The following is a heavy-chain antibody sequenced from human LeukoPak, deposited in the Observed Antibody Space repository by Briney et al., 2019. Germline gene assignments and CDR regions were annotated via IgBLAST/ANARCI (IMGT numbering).Heavy chain of an antibody. CDR1: GYTFTGYY. CDR2: INPNSGGT. D-gene: IGHD6-13*01. J-gene: IGHJ4*02. CDR3: ARNPGSIAAAGEADY. Sequence: GASVKVSCKASGYTFTGYYMHWVRQAPGQGLEWMGWINPNSGGTNYAQKFQGRVTMTRDTSISTAYMELSRLRSDDTAVYYCARNPGSIAAAGEADYWGQGTLVPVSS. V-gene: IGHV1-2*02.